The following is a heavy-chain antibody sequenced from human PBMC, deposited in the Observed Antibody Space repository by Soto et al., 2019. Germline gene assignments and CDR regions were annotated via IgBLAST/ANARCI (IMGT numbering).Heavy chain of an antibody. Sequence: QVQLVESGGGVVQPGRSLRLSCAASGFTFSSYGMHWVRQAPGKGLEWVAVISYDGSNKYYADSVEGRFTISRDNSKTTLYLQMNSRRVEDTAVYYCAKDWELYSSGWCGWGFDLWGRGTLVTVSS. V-gene: IGHV3-30*18. J-gene: IGHJ2*01. CDR3: AKDWELYSSGWCGWGFDL. CDR1: GFTFSSYG. D-gene: IGHD6-19*01. CDR2: ISYDGSNK.